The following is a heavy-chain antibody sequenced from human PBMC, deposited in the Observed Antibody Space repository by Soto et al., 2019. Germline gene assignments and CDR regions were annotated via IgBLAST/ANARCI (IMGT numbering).Heavy chain of an antibody. Sequence: EVQLLESGGGLVQRGGSLRLSGEASGFPFSTYAMTWVRQVPGKGLEWVSTTSNGGNTEFAESVRGRFTVFRDNSKNTIYLQMSSLRAEDSAIYFCARDFRPGLIVPTKSGFDPWGQGTPVTVSS. CDR2: TSNGGNT. J-gene: IGHJ5*02. D-gene: IGHD2-15*01. V-gene: IGHV3-23*01. CDR3: ARDFRPGLIVPTKSGFDP. CDR1: GFPFSTYA.